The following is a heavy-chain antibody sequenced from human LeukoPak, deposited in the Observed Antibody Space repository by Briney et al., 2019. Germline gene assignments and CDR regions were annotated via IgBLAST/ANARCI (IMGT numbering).Heavy chain of an antibody. CDR1: GYTFTKFW. CDR2: IYPDDSDT. Sequence: KTGESLKISCETSGYTFTKFWVGWVRQTPGKGLEWLGMIYPDDSDTRYSPSFQGQVTMPVDKSISIVYLHWSSLKASDTAIYYCVRGKGSGTYYGFDYWGQGTVVSVVS. V-gene: IGHV5-51*01. J-gene: IGHJ4*02. CDR3: VRGKGSGTYYGFDY. D-gene: IGHD3-10*01.